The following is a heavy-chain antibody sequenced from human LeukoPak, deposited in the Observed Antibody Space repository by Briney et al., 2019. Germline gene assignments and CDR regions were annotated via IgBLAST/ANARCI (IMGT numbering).Heavy chain of an antibody. J-gene: IGHJ6*02. D-gene: IGHD1-26*01. V-gene: IGHV4-30-2*01. CDR3: ARQETSDVWDHYYGMDV. Sequence: TLSLTCAVSGGSINSGGYSWSWIRQPPGKGLEWIGYIYHSGSTYYNPSLKSRVTISVDRSMNQFSLRLSSVTATDTAVYYCARQETSDVWDHYYGMDVWGQGTAVTVSS. CDR2: IYHSGST. CDR1: GGSINSGGYS.